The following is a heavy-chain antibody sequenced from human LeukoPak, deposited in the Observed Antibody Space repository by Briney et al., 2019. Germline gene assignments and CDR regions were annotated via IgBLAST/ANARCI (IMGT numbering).Heavy chain of an antibody. J-gene: IGHJ4*02. V-gene: IGHV3-7*03. Sequence: GGSVRLSCVVSGVTITGYWMSWVRQAPGKGLEWVANIKQDGSEKNYVDAVKGRFTISRDNAKKSVYLQMNSLRAEDTAFYYCAKAELGVDTFFDYWGQGTLVTVSS. CDR1: GVTITGYW. CDR2: IKQDGSEK. CDR3: AKAELGVDTFFDY. D-gene: IGHD3-3*01.